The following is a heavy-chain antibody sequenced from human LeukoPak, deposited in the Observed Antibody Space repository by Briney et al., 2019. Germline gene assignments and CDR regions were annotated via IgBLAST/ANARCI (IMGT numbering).Heavy chain of an antibody. CDR2: ISTDASST. CDR1: GFTFSSYW. D-gene: IGHD4-11*01. CDR3: TGHHQAYSRTY. Sequence: GGSLRLSCAASGFTFSSYWMHWVRQAPGKGLVWVSRISTDASSTTYADSVKGRFTISRDNAKGTLYLQMSSLRAEDTAVYYCTGHHQAYSRTYWGQGTLVTVSS. J-gene: IGHJ4*02. V-gene: IGHV3-74*01.